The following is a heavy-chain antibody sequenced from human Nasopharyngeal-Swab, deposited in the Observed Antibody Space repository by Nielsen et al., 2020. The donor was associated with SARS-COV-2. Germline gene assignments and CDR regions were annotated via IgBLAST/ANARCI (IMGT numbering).Heavy chain of an antibody. J-gene: IGHJ6*02. V-gene: IGHV3-9*01. CDR3: AKVVAAHYYYYGMDV. CDR2: ISWNSGSI. D-gene: IGHD2-15*01. Sequence: GRQAPGKGLEWVSGISWNSGSIGYADSVKGRFTISRDNAKNSLYLQMNSLRAEDTALYYCAKVVAAHYYYYGMDVWDQGTTVTVSS.